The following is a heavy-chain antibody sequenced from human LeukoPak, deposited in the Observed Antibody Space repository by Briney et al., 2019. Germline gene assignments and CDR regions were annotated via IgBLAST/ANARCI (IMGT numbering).Heavy chain of an antibody. CDR3: ARGRAGSYRFDY. V-gene: IGHV3-20*04. CDR1: GFTFEDYG. Sequence: GGSLRLSCAASGFTFEDYGMSWVRQAPGNRMGSVFGIDWNGGSTGYADSVKGRFTISRDNAKNSLYLQMNSLRAEDTALYYCARGRAGSYRFDYWGQGTLVTVSS. CDR2: IDWNGGST. J-gene: IGHJ4*02. D-gene: IGHD3-16*02.